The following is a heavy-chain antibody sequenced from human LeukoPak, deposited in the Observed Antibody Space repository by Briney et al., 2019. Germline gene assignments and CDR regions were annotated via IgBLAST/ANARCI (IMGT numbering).Heavy chain of an antibody. J-gene: IGHJ4*02. CDR1: GYTFTGYY. CDR2: INPNSGGT. CDR3: ARDPPQAMVRGVGYDY. V-gene: IGHV1-2*06. Sequence: ASVKVSCKASGYTFTGYYMHWVRQAPGQGLEWMGRINPNSGGTNYAQKFQGRVTMTRDTSISTAYMELSRLRSDDTAVYYCARDPPQAMVRGVGYDYWGQGTLVTVS. D-gene: IGHD3-10*01.